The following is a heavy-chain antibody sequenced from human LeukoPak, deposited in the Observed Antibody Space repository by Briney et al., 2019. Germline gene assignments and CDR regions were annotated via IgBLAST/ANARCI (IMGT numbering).Heavy chain of an antibody. CDR1: GYTLTELS. CDR3: ARGIGDYGDSGFDY. Sequence: AAVTVSFTVSGYTLTELSLHWVRQAPGKGLEWMGGFDPEDGETIYAQKFQGRVTMTEDTSTDTAYMGVSSVRSEDTAVYYCARGIGDYGDSGFDYWGQGTLVTVSS. D-gene: IGHD4-17*01. V-gene: IGHV1-24*01. CDR2: FDPEDGET. J-gene: IGHJ4*02.